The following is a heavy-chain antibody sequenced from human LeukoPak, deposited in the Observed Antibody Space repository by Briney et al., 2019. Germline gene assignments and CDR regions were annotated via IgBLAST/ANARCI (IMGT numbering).Heavy chain of an antibody. Sequence: GASVKVSCKASGYTFTNYYMHWVRQAPGQGLEWMGRIFPILDVANYAQKFQGRVTITADKSTSTAYMELSSLRSEDTAVYYCAREDSDYTYDYWGQGTLVTVSS. CDR3: AREDSDYTYDY. J-gene: IGHJ4*02. CDR2: IFPILDVA. CDR1: GYTFTNYY. D-gene: IGHD4-11*01. V-gene: IGHV1-69*04.